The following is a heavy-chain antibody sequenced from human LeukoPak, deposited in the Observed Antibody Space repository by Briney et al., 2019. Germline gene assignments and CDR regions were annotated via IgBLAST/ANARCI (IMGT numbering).Heavy chain of an antibody. J-gene: IGHJ4*02. V-gene: IGHV4-61*02. D-gene: IGHD6-6*01. Sequence: PSETLSLTCTVSGGSISSGNFYWSWIRRPAGKGLEWIGRIYASGSTSYNPSLESRVTISVDTSKNQFSLNLNSVTAADTAVYYCARGGGSSPSYWGQGTLVTVSS. CDR1: GGSISSGNFY. CDR3: ARGGGSSPSY. CDR2: IYASGST.